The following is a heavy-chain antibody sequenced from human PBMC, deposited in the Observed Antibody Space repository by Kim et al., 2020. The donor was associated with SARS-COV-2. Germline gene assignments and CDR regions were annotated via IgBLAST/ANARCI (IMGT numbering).Heavy chain of an antibody. V-gene: IGHV1-8*01. D-gene: IGHD3-9*01. CDR1: GYTFTSYD. CDR2: MNPNSGNT. CDR3: ARGDVLRYFDWLSGEVYYYGMDV. Sequence: ASVKVSCKASGYTFTSYDINWVRQATGQGLEWMGWMNPNSGNTGYAQKFQGRVTMTRNTSISTAYMELSSLRSEDTAVYYCARGDVLRYFDWLSGEVYYYGMDVWGQGTTVTVSS. J-gene: IGHJ6*02.